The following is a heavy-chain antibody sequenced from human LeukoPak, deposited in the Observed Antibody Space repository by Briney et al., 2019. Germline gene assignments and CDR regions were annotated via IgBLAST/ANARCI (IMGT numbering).Heavy chain of an antibody. CDR1: GFTFSSYS. Sequence: GGSLRLSCAASGFTFSSYSMNWVRQAPGKGLEWVSSIYSSGTYIYYADSVKGRFTISRDNAKNSLYLQVNSLRAEDTAVYYCARSRTGPNWFDPWGQGTLVTVSS. J-gene: IGHJ5*02. D-gene: IGHD1-14*01. CDR3: ARSRTGPNWFDP. CDR2: IYSSGTYI. V-gene: IGHV3-21*01.